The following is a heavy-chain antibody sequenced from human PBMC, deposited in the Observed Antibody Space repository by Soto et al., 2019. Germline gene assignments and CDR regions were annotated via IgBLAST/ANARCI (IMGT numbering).Heavy chain of an antibody. CDR1: GFTFSSYA. Sequence: EVQLLESGGALVQPGGSLRLSCAASGFTFSSYAMSWVRQAPGRGLEWVSAISASGGGTYYPDSVKGRFTISRDNSKNTLYLQMNSLRAEDTGVYYCAKPLGYYYGMDVWGQGTTVTVSS. CDR2: ISASGGGT. J-gene: IGHJ6*02. CDR3: AKPLGYYYGMDV. V-gene: IGHV3-23*01. D-gene: IGHD7-27*01.